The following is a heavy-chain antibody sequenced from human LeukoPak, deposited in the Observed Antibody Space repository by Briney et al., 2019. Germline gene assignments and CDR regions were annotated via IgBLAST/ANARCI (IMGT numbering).Heavy chain of an antibody. CDR3: ARVLEGGNSGAHY. D-gene: IGHD4-23*01. CDR2: IYHSGST. CDR1: GGSFSGYF. V-gene: IGHV4-38-2*01. J-gene: IGHJ4*02. Sequence: PSETLSLTCAVYGGSFSGYFWGWIRQPPGKGLEWIGSIYHSGSTYYNPSLKSRVTISLDTPKNQFSLKLSSVTAADTAVYYCARVLEGGNSGAHYWGQGTLVTAS.